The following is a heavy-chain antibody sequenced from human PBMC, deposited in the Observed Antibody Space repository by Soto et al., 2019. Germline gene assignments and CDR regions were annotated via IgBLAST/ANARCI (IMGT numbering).Heavy chain of an antibody. J-gene: IGHJ4*02. V-gene: IGHV1-69*13. CDR3: AREGQYYYDSSGYFDYFDY. CDR1: GGTFSSYA. CDR2: IIPIFGTA. D-gene: IGHD3-22*01. Sequence: SVKVSCKASGGTFSSYAISWVRQAPGQGLEWMGGIIPIFGTANYAQKFQGRVTITADESTSTAYMELSSLRSEDTAVCYCAREGQYYYDSSGYFDYFDYWGQGTLVTVSS.